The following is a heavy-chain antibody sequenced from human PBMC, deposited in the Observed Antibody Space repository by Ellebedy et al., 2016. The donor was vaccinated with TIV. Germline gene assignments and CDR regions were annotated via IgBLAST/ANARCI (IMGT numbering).Heavy chain of an antibody. CDR1: GFTFGDYA. J-gene: IGHJ6*02. D-gene: IGHD1-1*01. CDR2: IRSKAYGGTT. V-gene: IGHV3-49*03. Sequence: GESLKISCTASGFTFGDYAMSWFRQAPGKGLEWVGFIRSKAYGGTTEYAASVKGRFTISRDDSKSIAYLQMNSLKTEDTAVYYCTRDLNLVHNYYYGMDVWGQGTTVTVSS. CDR3: TRDLNLVHNYYYGMDV.